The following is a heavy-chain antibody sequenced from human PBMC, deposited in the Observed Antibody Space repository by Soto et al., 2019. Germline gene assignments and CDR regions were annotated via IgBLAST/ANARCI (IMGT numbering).Heavy chain of an antibody. Sequence: GGSLRLSCAVSGFPFSSYGMHWVRQAPGKGLEWVAVISYDGSNKYYADSVKGRFTISRDNSKNTLYLQMNSLRAEDTAVYYCAKEKAVAGTESYYYYMDVWGKGTTVTVSS. CDR1: GFPFSSYG. CDR2: ISYDGSNK. CDR3: AKEKAVAGTESYYYYMDV. J-gene: IGHJ6*03. V-gene: IGHV3-30*18. D-gene: IGHD6-19*01.